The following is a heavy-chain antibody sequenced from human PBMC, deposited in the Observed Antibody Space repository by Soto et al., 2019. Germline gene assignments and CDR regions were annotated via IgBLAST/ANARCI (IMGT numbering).Heavy chain of an antibody. CDR2: ISYDGSNK. V-gene: IGHV3-30*18. D-gene: IGHD3-22*01. CDR1: GFTFSSYG. Sequence: PGGSLRLSCAASGFTFSSYGMHWVRQAPGKGLEWVAVISYDGSNKYYADSVKGRFTISRDNSKNTLYLQMNSLRAEDTAVYYCAKENDSPRGYFDYWGQGTLVTVSS. CDR3: AKENDSPRGYFDY. J-gene: IGHJ4*02.